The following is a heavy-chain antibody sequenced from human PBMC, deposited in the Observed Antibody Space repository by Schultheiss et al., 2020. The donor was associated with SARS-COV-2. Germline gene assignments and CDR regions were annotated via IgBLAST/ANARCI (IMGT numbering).Heavy chain of an antibody. CDR3: ARGPPAMGSGGLDY. Sequence: VKVSCKASGYTFTGYYMHWVRQAPGQGLEWMGWINPNSGGTNYAQKFQGRVTMTRDTSISTAYMELSRLRSDDTAVYYCARGPPAMGSGGLDYWGQGTLVTVSS. D-gene: IGHD5-18*01. CDR1: GYTFTGYY. J-gene: IGHJ4*02. V-gene: IGHV1-2*02. CDR2: INPNSGGT.